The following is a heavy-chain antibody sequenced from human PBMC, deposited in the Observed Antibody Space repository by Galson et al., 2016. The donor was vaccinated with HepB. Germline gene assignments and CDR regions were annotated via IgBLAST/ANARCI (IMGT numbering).Heavy chain of an antibody. Sequence: SLTCTVSGDSVSSGTYFWSWIRQPPGKGLEWIGYMYYSGSTNYNPSLKSRVTISIDTSKNQFSLKMSSVTAADTAVYYCAREGRWERYFGAWGQGTLVTVSS. V-gene: IGHV4-61*01. CDR3: AREGRWERYFGA. J-gene: IGHJ5*02. D-gene: IGHD1-26*01. CDR1: GDSVSSGTYF. CDR2: MYYSGST.